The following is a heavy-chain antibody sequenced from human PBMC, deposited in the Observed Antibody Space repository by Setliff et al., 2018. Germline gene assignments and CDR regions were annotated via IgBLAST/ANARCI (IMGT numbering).Heavy chain of an antibody. J-gene: IGHJ4*02. D-gene: IGHD6-19*01. V-gene: IGHV4-4*02. CDR2: IYHSGTT. Sequence: SETLSLTCAVSGGSISSPNWWNWVRQPPGKGLEWIGEIYHSGTTNYNPSLKSRVTMSVDKNHFSLRVSSVTAADTAVYFCATFGPCKGVSGTCPPRDSWGQGTLVTVSS. CDR3: ATFGPCKGVSGTCPPRDS. CDR1: GGSISSPNW.